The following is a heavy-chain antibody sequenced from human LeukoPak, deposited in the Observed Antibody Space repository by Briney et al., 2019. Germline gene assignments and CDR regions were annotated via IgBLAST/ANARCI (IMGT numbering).Heavy chain of an antibody. J-gene: IGHJ4*02. CDR1: GFTVSSNY. D-gene: IGHD3-22*01. V-gene: IGHV3-53*01. Sequence: PGGSLRLSCAASGFTVSSNYMSWVRQAPGKGLEWVSVIYSGGSTYYADSVKGRFTISRDNSKNTLYLQMNSLRAEDTAGYYCARVRYYDSSGYYYIGYFDYWGQGTLVTVSS. CDR3: ARVRYYDSSGYYYIGYFDY. CDR2: IYSGGST.